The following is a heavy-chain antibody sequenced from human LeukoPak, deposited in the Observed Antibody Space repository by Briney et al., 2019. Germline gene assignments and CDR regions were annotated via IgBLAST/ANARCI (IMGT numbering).Heavy chain of an antibody. J-gene: IGHJ4*02. D-gene: IGHD5-24*01. Sequence: PGGSLRLSCAASGFTFSNYWMSWVRQAPGKGLEWVSAISGSGGSTYYADSVKGRFTISRDNSKNTLYLQMNSLRAEDTAVYYCAKDPAARGGWLQFDPYFDYWGQGTLVTVSS. CDR2: ISGSGGST. CDR3: AKDPAARGGWLQFDPYFDY. CDR1: GFTFSNYW. V-gene: IGHV3-23*01.